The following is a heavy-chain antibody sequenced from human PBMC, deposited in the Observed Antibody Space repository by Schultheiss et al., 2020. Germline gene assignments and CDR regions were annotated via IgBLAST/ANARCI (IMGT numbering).Heavy chain of an antibody. CDR3: ARRLR. J-gene: IGHJ3*01. CDR2: ISGNNIGT. D-gene: IGHD5-12*01. Sequence: GGSLRLSCAASGFSFRTYWMSWVRQAPGKGLEWVSSISGNNIGTYYEDSVKGRFTISRENAKNSLYLQMNSLRAEDTAVYYCARRLRWGQGTMVTVSS. V-gene: IGHV3-21*01. CDR1: GFSFRTYW.